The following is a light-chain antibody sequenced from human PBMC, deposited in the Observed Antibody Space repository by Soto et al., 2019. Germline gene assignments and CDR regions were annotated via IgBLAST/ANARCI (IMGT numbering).Light chain of an antibody. V-gene: IGKV1-5*03. Sequence: DIQMTQSPSTLSASVGDRVTITCRASQSISSWLAWYQQKPGKAPKLLLYKASSLASGVPSRFSGSGSGTEFTLTISSLQPDDFATYYCQQYNSAMYTFGQGTKLEI. CDR2: KAS. CDR3: QQYNSAMYT. J-gene: IGKJ2*01. CDR1: QSISSW.